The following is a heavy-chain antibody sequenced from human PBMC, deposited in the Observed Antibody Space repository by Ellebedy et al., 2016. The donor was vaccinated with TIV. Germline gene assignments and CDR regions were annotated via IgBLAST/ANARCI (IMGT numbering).Heavy chain of an antibody. J-gene: IGHJ4*02. D-gene: IGHD3-22*01. CDR2: INHSGST. Sequence: MPSETLSLTCTVYGGSFSGYYWSWIRQPPGKGLEWIGEINHSGSTNYNPSLQSRVTISVDTSKNQFSLKLSSVTAADTAVYYCARVGDSSGYYPLDYWGPGTLVTVSS. CDR3: ARVGDSSGYYPLDY. V-gene: IGHV4-34*01. CDR1: GGSFSGYY.